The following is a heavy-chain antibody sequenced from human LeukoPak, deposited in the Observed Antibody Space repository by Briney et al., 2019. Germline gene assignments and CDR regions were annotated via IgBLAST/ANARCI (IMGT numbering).Heavy chain of an antibody. CDR1: GFTSSSYA. Sequence: PGRSLRLSCAASGFTSSSYAMHWVRQAPGKGLEWVAVISYDGSNKYYADSVKGRFTISRDNSKNTLYLQMNSLRAEDTAVYYCARELIVVVVAGNAFDIWGQGTMVTVSS. CDR3: ARELIVVVVAGNAFDI. V-gene: IGHV3-30*04. D-gene: IGHD2-15*01. CDR2: ISYDGSNK. J-gene: IGHJ3*02.